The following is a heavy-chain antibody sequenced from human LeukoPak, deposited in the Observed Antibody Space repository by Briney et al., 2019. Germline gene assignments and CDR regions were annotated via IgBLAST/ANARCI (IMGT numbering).Heavy chain of an antibody. CDR2: ISWNSGSI. CDR1: GFTFDDYA. CDR3: VGGYLDYYYGMDV. J-gene: IGHJ6*02. D-gene: IGHD3-16*02. V-gene: IGHV3-9*01. Sequence: GGSLRLSCAASGFTFDDYAMHWVRQAPGKGLEWVSGISWNSGSIGYADSVKGRFTISRDNAKNSLYLQMNSLRAEDTALYYCVGGYLDYYYGMDVWGQGTTVTASS.